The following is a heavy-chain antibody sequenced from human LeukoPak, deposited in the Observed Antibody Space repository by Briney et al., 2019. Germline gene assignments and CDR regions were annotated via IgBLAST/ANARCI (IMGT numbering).Heavy chain of an antibody. Sequence: SETLSLTCTVSGGSLSSSSYYWGWIRQPPGKGLEWIGSIYYSGSTYYNPSLKSRVTISVDTSKNQFSLKLSSVTAADTAVYYCARRQWNGDFDYWGQGTLVTVSS. D-gene: IGHD1-1*01. CDR1: GGSLSSSSYY. J-gene: IGHJ4*02. CDR3: ARRQWNGDFDY. CDR2: IYYSGST. V-gene: IGHV4-39*01.